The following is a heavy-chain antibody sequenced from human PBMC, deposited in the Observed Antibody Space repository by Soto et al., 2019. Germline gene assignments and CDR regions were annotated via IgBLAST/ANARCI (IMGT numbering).Heavy chain of an antibody. J-gene: IGHJ4*02. CDR1: GFTFSSYG. Sequence: GGSLRLSCAASGFTFSSYGMHWVRQAPGKGLEWVAVISYDGSNKYYADSVKGRFTISRDNSKNTLYLQMNSLRAEDTAVYYCAKGAITMVRGAHFDYWGQGTLVTVSS. D-gene: IGHD3-10*01. V-gene: IGHV3-30*18. CDR3: AKGAITMVRGAHFDY. CDR2: ISYDGSNK.